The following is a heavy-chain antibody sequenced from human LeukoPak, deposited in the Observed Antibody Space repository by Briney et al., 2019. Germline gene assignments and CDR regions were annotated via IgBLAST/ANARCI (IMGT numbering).Heavy chain of an antibody. CDR2: IDGSSSHI. CDR1: GFSFSSYA. Sequence: GGSLRLSCAASGFSFSSYAMNWVRQAPGKGLEWVSSIDGSSSHIYYADSVKGRFTISRDNTKSSLYLQMNSLRVEDMAVYYCARGYCGGDCYGDWGQGTLVTVSS. CDR3: ARGYCGGDCYGD. D-gene: IGHD2-21*02. J-gene: IGHJ1*01. V-gene: IGHV3-21*01.